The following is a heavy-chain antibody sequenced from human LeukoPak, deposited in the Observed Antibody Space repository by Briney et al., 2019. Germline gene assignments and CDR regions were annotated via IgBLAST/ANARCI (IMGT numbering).Heavy chain of an antibody. D-gene: IGHD3-22*01. J-gene: IGHJ4*02. Sequence: PGGSLRLSCAASGFTFSSYAMSWVRQAPGKGLEWASGVSGSGGSTNHADSVKGRFTISRDNSQNTLYLQMDSLRAEDTAVYYCTKGPETMIVPDYWGQGTLVTVSS. V-gene: IGHV3-23*01. CDR3: TKGPETMIVPDY. CDR2: VSGSGGST. CDR1: GFTFSSYA.